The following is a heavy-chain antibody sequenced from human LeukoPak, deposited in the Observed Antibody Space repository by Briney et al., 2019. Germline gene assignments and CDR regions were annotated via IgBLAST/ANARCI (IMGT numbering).Heavy chain of an antibody. Sequence: PGASVKVSCKASGYTFTSYDINWVRQASGQGLEWMGWMNPNSGNTGYAQKFQGRVTMTRNTSISTAYMELSSLRSEDTAVYYCARGLRYYGSGSYLIDYWGQGTLVTVSS. CDR1: GYTFTSYD. D-gene: IGHD3-10*01. CDR2: MNPNSGNT. V-gene: IGHV1-8*02. CDR3: ARGLRYYGSGSYLIDY. J-gene: IGHJ4*02.